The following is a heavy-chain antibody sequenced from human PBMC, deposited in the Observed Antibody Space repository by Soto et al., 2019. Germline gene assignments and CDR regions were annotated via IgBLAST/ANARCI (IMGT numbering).Heavy chain of an antibody. V-gene: IGHV3-33*01. CDR2: IWYDGSNK. J-gene: IGHJ6*02. CDR1: GFTFSSYG. D-gene: IGHD6-13*01. CDR3: ARVKREQQLVPLYYYYYGMDV. Sequence: GGSLRLSCAASGFTFSSYGMHWVRQAPGKGLEWVAVIWYDGSNKYYADSVKGRFTISRDNSKNTLYLQMNSLRAEDTAVYYCARVKREQQLVPLYYYYYGMDVWGQGTTVTVSS.